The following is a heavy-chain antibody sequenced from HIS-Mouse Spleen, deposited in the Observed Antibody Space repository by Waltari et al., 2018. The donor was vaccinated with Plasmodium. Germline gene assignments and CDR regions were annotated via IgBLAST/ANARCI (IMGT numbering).Heavy chain of an antibody. V-gene: IGHV4-34*01. CDR3: ARAPIRDAFDI. J-gene: IGHJ3*02. Sequence: QVQLQPWGAGLLKPSETLSITCAVYGGSFSGYYWSWIRQHPGKGLEWIGEINHSGSTNYNPSLKSRVTISVDTSKNQFSLKLSSVTAADTAVYYCARAPIRDAFDIWGQGTMVTVSS. CDR1: GGSFSGYY. CDR2: INHSGST. D-gene: IGHD3-9*01.